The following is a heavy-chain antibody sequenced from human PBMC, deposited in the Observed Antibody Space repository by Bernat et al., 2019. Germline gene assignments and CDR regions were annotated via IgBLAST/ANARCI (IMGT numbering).Heavy chain of an antibody. Sequence: VQLLGSGGGLVQPGGSLRLSCAASGFTFINYAMSWVRQAPGKGLEWVSAISGSGGSTYYADSVKGRFTISRDNSKNTVYLQMNSLRAEDTALYYCAKDISSRGYGSGSPAWFDPWGQGTLVTVSS. D-gene: IGHD3-10*01. J-gene: IGHJ5*02. CDR3: AKDISSRGYGSGSPAWFDP. CDR2: ISGSGGST. CDR1: GFTFINYA. V-gene: IGHV3-23*01.